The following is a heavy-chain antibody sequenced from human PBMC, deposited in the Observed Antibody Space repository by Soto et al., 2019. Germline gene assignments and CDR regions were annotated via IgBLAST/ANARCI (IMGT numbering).Heavy chain of an antibody. Sequence: SETMSLTCTVSGGSISSSSYYWGWIRQPPGKGLEWIGSIYYSGSTYYNPSLKSRVTISVDTSKNQFSLKLSSVTAADTAVYYCARLRGYYYYMDVWGKGTTVTVSS. CDR3: ARLRGYYYYMDV. CDR2: IYYSGST. V-gene: IGHV4-39*01. J-gene: IGHJ6*03. CDR1: GGSISSSSYY.